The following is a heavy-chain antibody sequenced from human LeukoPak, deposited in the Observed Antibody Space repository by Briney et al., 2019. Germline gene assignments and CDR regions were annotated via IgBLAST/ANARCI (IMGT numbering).Heavy chain of an antibody. CDR1: DGSITDNW. D-gene: IGHD6-13*01. Sequence: SETLSLTCAVSDGSITDNWWSWVRQPPGKGPEWIGEIFHSGGTNYNPSLKSRVTISIDTSKNQLSLNLNSVTAADTAVYYCARAAAYNLDHWGQGTLVIVSS. V-gene: IGHV4-4*02. CDR2: IFHSGGT. CDR3: ARAAAYNLDH. J-gene: IGHJ4*02.